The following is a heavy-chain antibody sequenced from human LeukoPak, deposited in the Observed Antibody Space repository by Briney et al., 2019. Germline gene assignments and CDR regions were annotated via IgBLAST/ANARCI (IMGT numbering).Heavy chain of an antibody. CDR1: GFTFADYA. CDR2: ISWNSGSI. Sequence: GGSLRLSCAASGFTFADYAMHWVRQAPGKGLEWVSGISWNSGSIGYADSVKGRFTISRDNAKNSLYLQMNSLRAEDTALYYCAKDNDYVWGSYRSDNWFDPWGQGTLVTVSS. D-gene: IGHD3-16*02. V-gene: IGHV3-9*01. CDR3: AKDNDYVWGSYRSDNWFDP. J-gene: IGHJ5*02.